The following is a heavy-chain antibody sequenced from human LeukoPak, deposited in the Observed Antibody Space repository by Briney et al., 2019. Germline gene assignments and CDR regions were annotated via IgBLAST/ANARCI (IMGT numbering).Heavy chain of an antibody. V-gene: IGHV3-7*01. J-gene: IGHJ5*02. Sequence: GGSLRLSCAASGFTFSNFWMSWVRQAPGKGLEWVANIKQDGFEKYYVDSVRGRYTISRDNAKNSLSLQMNSLRAEDTAVYYCARDGCTSTTCSTLGGFSSWGQGTLVTVSS. CDR2: IKQDGFEK. CDR1: GFTFSNFW. D-gene: IGHD2-2*01. CDR3: ARDGCTSTTCSTLGGFSS.